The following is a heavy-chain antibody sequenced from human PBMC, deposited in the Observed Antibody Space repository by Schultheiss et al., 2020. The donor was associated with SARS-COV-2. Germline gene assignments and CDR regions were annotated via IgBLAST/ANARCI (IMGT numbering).Heavy chain of an antibody. J-gene: IGHJ5*02. CDR1: GDSISSGDYY. Sequence: TLSLTCTVSGDSISSGDYYWNWIRQPPGKGLEWIAYIYYNGSPFYNPSLGSRTTISVDTSKNQFSLKLTSVTAADTAVYYCARGQLRFLEWTKNNWFDPWGQGTLVTVSS. CDR3: ARGQLRFLEWTKNNWFDP. CDR2: IYYNGSP. V-gene: IGHV4-30-4*01. D-gene: IGHD3-3*01.